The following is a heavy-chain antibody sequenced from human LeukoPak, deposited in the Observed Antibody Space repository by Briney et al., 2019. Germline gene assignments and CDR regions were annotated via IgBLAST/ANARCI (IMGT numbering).Heavy chain of an antibody. CDR1: GYTFTSYG. CDR3: ARDRAGYSSSWYRSPNWFDP. V-gene: IGHV1-18*01. CDR2: ISAYNGNT. D-gene: IGHD6-13*01. Sequence: GASVKVSCKASGYTFTSYGISWVRQAPGQGLEWMGWISAYNGNTNYAQKLQGRVTMTTGTSTSTAYMELRSLRSDDTAMYYCARDRAGYSSSWYRSPNWFDPWGQGTLVTVSS. J-gene: IGHJ5*02.